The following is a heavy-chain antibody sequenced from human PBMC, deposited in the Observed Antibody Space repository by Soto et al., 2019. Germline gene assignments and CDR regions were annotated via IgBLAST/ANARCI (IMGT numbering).Heavy chain of an antibody. V-gene: IGHV1-24*01. Sequence: ASVKVSCKVSGYTLTELSMHWVRQVPGKGLEWMGGFDPEDGETIYAQKFQGRVTMTEDTSTDTAYMELSSLRSEDTAVYYCATAEALWFGGDAFDIWGQGTMVTVSS. CDR3: ATAEALWFGGDAFDI. CDR1: GYTLTELS. J-gene: IGHJ3*02. CDR2: FDPEDGET. D-gene: IGHD3-16*01.